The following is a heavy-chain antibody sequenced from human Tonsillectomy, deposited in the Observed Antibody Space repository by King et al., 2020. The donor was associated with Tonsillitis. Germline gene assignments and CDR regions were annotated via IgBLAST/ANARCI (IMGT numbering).Heavy chain of an antibody. CDR1: GFTFSYAW. CDR2: IKGKIDGETT. J-gene: IGHJ5*02. V-gene: IGHV3-15*01. CDR3: TTDCSDTRCYGWAWFDR. D-gene: IGHD2-2*01. Sequence: VQLVESGGGLVKPGGSVRLSCAASGFTFSYAWMSWVRQAPGKALQWVGCIKGKIDGETTDYAAPEKGRFIISRDDSKNTLYLQMNSLKREDTAVYYCTTDCSDTRCYGWAWFDRWRQGSLVTVSS.